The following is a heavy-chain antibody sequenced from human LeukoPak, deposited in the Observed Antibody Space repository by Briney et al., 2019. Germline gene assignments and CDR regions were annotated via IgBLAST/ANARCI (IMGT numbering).Heavy chain of an antibody. CDR1: GYSISSPYY. CDR2: IYRSGST. V-gene: IGHV4-38-2*02. Sequence: SETLSLTCTVSGYSISSPYYWGWIRQPPGKGLEWIGSIYRSGSTYNKPSLKSRISISLDTSKNQFSLKLSSVTAADTAVYYCARDQEDFWSGYYTGNAFDIWGQGTMVTVSS. J-gene: IGHJ3*02. CDR3: ARDQEDFWSGYYTGNAFDI. D-gene: IGHD3-3*01.